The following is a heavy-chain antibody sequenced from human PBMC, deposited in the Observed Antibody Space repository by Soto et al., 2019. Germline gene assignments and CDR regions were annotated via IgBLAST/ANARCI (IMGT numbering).Heavy chain of an antibody. CDR1: GGSISSGDYY. V-gene: IGHV4-30-4*01. Sequence: QVRLQESGPGLVKPSQTLSLTCTVSGGSISSGDYYWSWIRQPPGKGLEWIGYIYYSGSTYYNPSLKSRITISVDRSKNQFSLKLSSVTAADTAVYYCARGLVTTVAYFDSWGQGTLVTVSS. CDR2: IYYSGST. CDR3: ARGLVTTVAYFDS. J-gene: IGHJ4*02. D-gene: IGHD4-17*01.